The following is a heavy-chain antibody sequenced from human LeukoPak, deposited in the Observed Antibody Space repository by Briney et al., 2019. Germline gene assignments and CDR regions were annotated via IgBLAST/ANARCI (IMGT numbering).Heavy chain of an antibody. J-gene: IGHJ1*01. D-gene: IGHD6-13*01. CDR1: GGTFSSYA. V-gene: IGHV1-69*13. Sequence: SVKVSCKASGGTFSSYAISWVRQAPGQGLEWMGWITPIFGTANYAQKFQGRVTITADESTSTAYMELSSLRSEDTAVYYCARERGRVAAAGPGYFQHWGQGTLVTVSS. CDR3: ARERGRVAAAGPGYFQH. CDR2: ITPIFGTA.